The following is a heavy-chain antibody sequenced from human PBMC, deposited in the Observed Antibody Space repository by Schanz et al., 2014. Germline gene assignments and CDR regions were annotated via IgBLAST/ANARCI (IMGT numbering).Heavy chain of an antibody. CDR2: IHHSGST. J-gene: IGHJ4*02. Sequence: QVQLQQWGAGLLKPSETLSLTCAVYGGSFSGYYWTWIRQPPGKGLEWIGEIHHSGSTNYNPSLKSLVTISRDTSKNQFSLKLSSVTAADTAVYYCARGPDSTSADVTRGRRRYYFDYWGQGTPVTVSS. V-gene: IGHV4-34*01. CDR3: ARGPDSTSADVTRGRRRYYFDY. D-gene: IGHD6-13*01. CDR1: GGSFSGYY.